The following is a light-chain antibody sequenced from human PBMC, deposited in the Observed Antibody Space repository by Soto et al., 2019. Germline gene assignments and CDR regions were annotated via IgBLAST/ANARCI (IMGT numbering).Light chain of an antibody. Sequence: DIRVTQSPSSLSASFGDRVTITCQASQDISTYLNWYQHKPGKAPKLLIYDASNLNTGVPSRFSGGGSGTDFTFTISSLQPEDIATYYCQQYGSLLTFGGGTKVDIK. V-gene: IGKV1-33*01. CDR2: DAS. CDR1: QDISTY. CDR3: QQYGSLLT. J-gene: IGKJ4*01.